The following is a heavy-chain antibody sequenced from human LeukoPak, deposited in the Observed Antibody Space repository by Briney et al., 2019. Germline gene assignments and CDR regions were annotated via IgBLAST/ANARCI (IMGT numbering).Heavy chain of an antibody. CDR1: GFIFYNAR. D-gene: IGHD3-10*01. Sequence: PGVSLRLSCAASGFIFYNARMSWVRPAPGQGLEWFGRIKSKTDGGTLDYAGPVKGRFTISRDDVKKTLNLQRNNLTTEYTAVYYWTAFHYRSGTNDPQRVDYWGQGSLVTVSS. J-gene: IGHJ4*02. CDR2: IKSKTDGGTL. CDR3: TAFHYRSGTNDPQRVDY. V-gene: IGHV3-15*01.